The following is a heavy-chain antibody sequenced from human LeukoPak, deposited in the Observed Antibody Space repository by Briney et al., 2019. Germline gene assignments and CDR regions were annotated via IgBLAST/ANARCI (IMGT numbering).Heavy chain of an antibody. V-gene: IGHV3-23*01. CDR2: ISGSGGIT. J-gene: IGHJ5*02. Sequence: PGGSLRLSCAASGFTFSNDAMSWVRQAPGKGLEWVSVISGSGGITYYANSVKGRFNLSRSNSTNTLYLQMNSLRAADTAVYYCAKHRCTSTSCYTGWFDPWGQGTLVTVSS. D-gene: IGHD2-2*02. CDR3: AKHRCTSTSCYTGWFDP. CDR1: GFTFSNDA.